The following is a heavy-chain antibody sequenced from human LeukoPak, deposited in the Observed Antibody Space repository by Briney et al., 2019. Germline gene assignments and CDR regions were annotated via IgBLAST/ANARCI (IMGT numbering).Heavy chain of an antibody. CDR2: ISSSGSTI. D-gene: IGHD3-10*02. J-gene: IGHJ6*04. CDR3: AELGITMIGGV. V-gene: IGHV3-48*04. Sequence: GGSLRLSCTVSGFTVRSNSMSWVRQAPGEGLEWVSYISSSGSTIYYADSVKGRFTISRDNAKNSLYLQMNSLRAEDTAVYYCAELGITMIGGVWGKGTTVTISS. CDR1: GFTVRSNS.